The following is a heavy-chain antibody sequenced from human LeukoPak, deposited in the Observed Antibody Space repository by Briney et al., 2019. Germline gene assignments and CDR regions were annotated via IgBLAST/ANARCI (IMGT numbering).Heavy chain of an antibody. Sequence: GGSLRLSCAASGFTFSSYAMSWVRQAPGKGLEWVSDISGSGGSTYYADSVKGRFTISRDNSKNTLYLQMNSLRAEVTAVYYCSKDRCSGGSCYSGFDFWGQGTLVTVSS. CDR2: ISGSGGST. CDR3: SKDRCSGGSCYSGFDF. CDR1: GFTFSSYA. V-gene: IGHV3-23*01. J-gene: IGHJ4*02. D-gene: IGHD2-15*01.